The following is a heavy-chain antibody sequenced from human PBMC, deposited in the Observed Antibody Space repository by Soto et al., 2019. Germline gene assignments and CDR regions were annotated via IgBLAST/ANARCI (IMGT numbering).Heavy chain of an antibody. CDR1: GFSLTTSGVG. CDR3: PHNPSHRTNCYIRDDWFDP. Sequence: QITLNESGPALVKPTQTLTLTCTFSGFSLTTSGVGVHWLRQPPGKALEWLAVIYGDDDKRYNPSLETRLTITKDTSKNQVVLTLTNMDPLDTATYYCPHNPSHRTNCYIRDDWFDPWGQGTLGTGSS. CDR2: IYGDDDK. J-gene: IGHJ5*02. D-gene: IGHD1-1*01. V-gene: IGHV2-5*02.